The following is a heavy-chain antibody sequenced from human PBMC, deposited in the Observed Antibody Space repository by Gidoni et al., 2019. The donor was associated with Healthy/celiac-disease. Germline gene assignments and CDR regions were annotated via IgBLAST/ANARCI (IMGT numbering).Heavy chain of an antibody. Sequence: EVQLVQSGAEVKKPGESLKISCKGSGYSFTSYWIGWVRQMPGKGLEWMGIIYPGDSDTRYSPSFQGQVTISADKSISTAYLQWSSLKASDTAMYYCASPSNCGGDCYRGTSFDYWGQGTLVTVSS. J-gene: IGHJ4*02. CDR2: IYPGDSDT. CDR1: GYSFTSYW. D-gene: IGHD2-21*02. V-gene: IGHV5-51*01. CDR3: ASPSNCGGDCYRGTSFDY.